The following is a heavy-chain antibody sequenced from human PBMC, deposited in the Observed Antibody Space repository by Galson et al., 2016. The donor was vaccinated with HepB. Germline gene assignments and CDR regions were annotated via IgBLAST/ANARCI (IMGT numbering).Heavy chain of an antibody. CDR3: ARRMATITSFDY. Sequence: SLRLSCAASGFTFKNYAMNWVRQAPGKGLEWVSVVSGSGDNTYYADSVKGRLTISRDNSNNTLFLQMNSLRVEDTAVYYCARRMATITSFDYWGQGTLVTVSS. CDR1: GFTFKNYA. V-gene: IGHV3-23*01. D-gene: IGHD5-24*01. J-gene: IGHJ4*02. CDR2: VSGSGDNT.